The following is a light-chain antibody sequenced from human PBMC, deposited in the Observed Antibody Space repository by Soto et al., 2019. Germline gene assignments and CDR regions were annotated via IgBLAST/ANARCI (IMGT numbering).Light chain of an antibody. CDR3: QQTYSTPPT. CDR1: QSIGDN. Sequence: DIQMTQSPSSLSASVGDRVTITCRASQSIGDNLNWYQQKAGLAPKLLIYAASSLQSGVPSRFSGSGSGTDFTLTISSLQPEDFATYYCQQTYSTPPTFGQGTKVEIK. V-gene: IGKV1-39*01. CDR2: AAS. J-gene: IGKJ1*01.